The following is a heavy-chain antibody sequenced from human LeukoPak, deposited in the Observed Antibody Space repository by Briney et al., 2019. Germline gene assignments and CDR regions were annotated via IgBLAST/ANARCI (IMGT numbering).Heavy chain of an antibody. J-gene: IGHJ5*02. CDR3: ARGRAAAILGYYDSSGLHWFDP. D-gene: IGHD3-22*01. Sequence: SETLSLTCTVSGSISSGSYYWSWIRQPAGKGLEWIGRIYVSGSTNYNPSLESRVTISVDTSKNQFSLELTSLTAADTAVYYCARGRAAAILGYYDSSGLHWFDPWGQGTLVTVSS. CDR1: GSISSGSYY. CDR2: IYVSGST. V-gene: IGHV4-61*02.